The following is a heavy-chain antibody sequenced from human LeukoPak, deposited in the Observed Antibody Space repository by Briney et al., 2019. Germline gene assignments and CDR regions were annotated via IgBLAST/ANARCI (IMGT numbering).Heavy chain of an antibody. CDR2: ISYDGSNK. Sequence: GGSLRISCAASGFTFSSYGMHWVRQAPGKGLEWVAVISYDGSNKYYADSVKGRFTISRDNSKNTLYLQMNSLRAEDTAVYYCAKDPDYGDPAFDYWGQGTLVTVSS. D-gene: IGHD4-17*01. V-gene: IGHV3-30*18. J-gene: IGHJ4*02. CDR3: AKDPDYGDPAFDY. CDR1: GFTFSSYG.